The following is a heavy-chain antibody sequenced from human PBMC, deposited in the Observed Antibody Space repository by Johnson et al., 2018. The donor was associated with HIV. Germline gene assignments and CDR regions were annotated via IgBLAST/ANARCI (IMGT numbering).Heavy chain of an antibody. Sequence: QMLLVESGGGLVQPGGSLRLSCAASGFTFRSYWMSWVRPAPGKGLEWVAVISYDGSNKYSADSVKGRFTISRDNSKNTLYLQMNSLRAEDTAVYYCARVRRYNWNLRDAFDMWGQGTMVTVSS. CDR2: ISYDGSNK. CDR3: ARVRRYNWNLRDAFDM. J-gene: IGHJ3*02. D-gene: IGHD1-7*01. CDR1: GFTFRSYW. V-gene: IGHV3-30*03.